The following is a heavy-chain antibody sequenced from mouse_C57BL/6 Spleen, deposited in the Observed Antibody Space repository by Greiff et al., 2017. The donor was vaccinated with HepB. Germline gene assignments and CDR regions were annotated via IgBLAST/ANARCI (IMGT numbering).Heavy chain of an antibody. Sequence: QVQLKESGAELVKPGASVKMSCKASGYTFTTYPIEWMKQNHGKSLEWIGNFHPYNDDTKYNEKFKGKATLTVEKSSSTVYLELSRLTSDDSAVYYCARGATTVVATNWYLDVWGTGTTVTVSS. CDR2: FHPYNDDT. V-gene: IGHV1-47*01. J-gene: IGHJ1*03. CDR1: GYTFTTYP. D-gene: IGHD1-1*01. CDR3: ARGATTVVATNWYLDV.